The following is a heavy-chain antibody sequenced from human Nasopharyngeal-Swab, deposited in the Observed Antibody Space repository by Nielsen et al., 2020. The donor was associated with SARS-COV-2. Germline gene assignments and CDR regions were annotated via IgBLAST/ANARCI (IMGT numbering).Heavy chain of an antibody. D-gene: IGHD2/OR15-2a*01. J-gene: IGHJ6*02. Sequence: SETLSLTCTVSGGSVSSGSYDWSWIRQPPGKGLEWIGYIYYSGSTNYNPSLKSRVTISVDTSKNQYSLTLSSVTAADTAVYNYAREESRTYYHGMDVWGQGTTVTVSS. CDR2: IYYSGST. CDR1: GGSVSSGSYD. V-gene: IGHV4-61*01. CDR3: AREESRTYYHGMDV.